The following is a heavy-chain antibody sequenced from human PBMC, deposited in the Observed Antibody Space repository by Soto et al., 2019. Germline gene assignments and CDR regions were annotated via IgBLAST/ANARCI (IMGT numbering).Heavy chain of an antibody. Sequence: PSETLSLTCTVSGGSISSGDYYWSWIRQPPGKGLEWIGYIYYSGSTYYNPSLKSRVTISIDTSKNQFSLKLSSVTAADTAVYYCARDRTYGSRRGGWFDPWGQGTLVTVSS. V-gene: IGHV4-30-4*01. CDR3: ARDRTYGSRRGGWFDP. CDR2: IYYSGST. D-gene: IGHD3-10*01. J-gene: IGHJ5*02. CDR1: GGSISSGDYY.